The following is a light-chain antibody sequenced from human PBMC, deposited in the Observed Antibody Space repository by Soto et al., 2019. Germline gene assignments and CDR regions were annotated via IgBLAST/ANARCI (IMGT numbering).Light chain of an antibody. CDR2: DVS. Sequence: QSALTQPASVSGSPGQSIAISCTGTSSDIGAYNYVSWYQQYQGKAPKLMIYDVSNRPSGVSDRFSGSKSANTAFLTISGLQAEDEAEYYCSSFTSSSTYVFGTGTKVTVL. CDR1: SSDIGAYNY. J-gene: IGLJ1*01. V-gene: IGLV2-14*01. CDR3: SSFTSSSTYV.